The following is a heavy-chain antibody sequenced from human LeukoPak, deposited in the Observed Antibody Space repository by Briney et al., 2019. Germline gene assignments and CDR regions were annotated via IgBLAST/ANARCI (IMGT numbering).Heavy chain of an antibody. D-gene: IGHD6-6*01. CDR2: IYYSGST. V-gene: IGHV4-31*03. CDR3: ARGLSSSSGFGY. CDR1: GGSINSGDYY. J-gene: IGHJ4*02. Sequence: PSQTLSLTCTVSGGSINSGDYYWSWIRQHPGKGLEWIGHIYYSGSTFYNPYLKSRLTISVDNSKNQFSLKLSSVTAADTAVYYCARGLSSSSGFGYWGQGTLVTVSS.